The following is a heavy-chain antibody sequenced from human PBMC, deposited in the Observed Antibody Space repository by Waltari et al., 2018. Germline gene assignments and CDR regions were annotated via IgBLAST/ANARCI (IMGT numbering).Heavy chain of an antibody. CDR1: GYTFTGYY. CDR3: ARERRGDSGGYFDL. Sequence: QVQLVQSGAEVKKPGASVKVSCTASGYTFTGYYMHWVRKAPGQGLEWMGWINPNSGGTNYAQKFQGWVTMTRDTSISTAYMELSRLRSDDTAVYYCARERRGDSGGYFDLWGRGTLVTVSS. V-gene: IGHV1-2*04. J-gene: IGHJ2*01. D-gene: IGHD4-17*01. CDR2: INPNSGGT.